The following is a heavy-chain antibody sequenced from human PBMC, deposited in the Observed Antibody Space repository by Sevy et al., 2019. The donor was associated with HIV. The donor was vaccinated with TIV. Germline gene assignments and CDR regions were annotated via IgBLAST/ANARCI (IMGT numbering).Heavy chain of an antibody. V-gene: IGHV4-61*03. D-gene: IGHD4-17*01. CDR2: ISYGGTT. J-gene: IGHJ5*02. CDR1: GGSVSSDFSY. CDR3: AKRDYGDYVDYFDP. Sequence: SETLSLTCTVSGGSVSSDFSYWNWVRQPPRKGLEYIGSISYGGTTSYNPSLKSRVTISLDTSKNHFSLKVNSVTAADTAIYYCAKRDYGDYVDYFDPWGQGTLVTVSS.